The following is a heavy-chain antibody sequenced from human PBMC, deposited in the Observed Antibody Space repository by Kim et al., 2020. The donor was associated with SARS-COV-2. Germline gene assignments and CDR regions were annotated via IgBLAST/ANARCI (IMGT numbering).Heavy chain of an antibody. J-gene: IGHJ4*02. V-gene: IGHV3-48*02. D-gene: IGHD6-19*01. CDR3: ARVPFLIAVAGWYYCDY. Sequence: GKSRCTISRDKAKNSLYLQMNSLRDEDTAVYYCARVPFLIAVAGWYYCDYWGQGTLVTVSS.